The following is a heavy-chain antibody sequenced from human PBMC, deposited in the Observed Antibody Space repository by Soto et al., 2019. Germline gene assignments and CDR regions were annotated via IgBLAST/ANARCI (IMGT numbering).Heavy chain of an antibody. V-gene: IGHV4-4*07. J-gene: IGHJ4*02. CDR2: IYASGNT. CDR1: GASISDYY. D-gene: IGHD4-17*01. Sequence: NPSETLSLTCTVSGASISDYYWSWIRQPAGKGLECIGRIYASGNTNYNPSLKSRVTMSVDTSKKQFSLTLNSVTAADTAVYYCARESRSDIGTVQXWGRGTLVTVSX. CDR3: ARESRSDIGTVQX.